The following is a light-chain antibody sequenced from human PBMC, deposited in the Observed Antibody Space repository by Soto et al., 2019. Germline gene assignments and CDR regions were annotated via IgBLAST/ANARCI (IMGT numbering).Light chain of an antibody. CDR1: QAVTTR. CDR3: HQRQSWPRT. Sequence: DIVLTQFPATLSAFPGDRVILSCRASQAVTTRLAWYQHKPGQAPRLLIYLTSNRAAGVPSRFSAWGSETDFTLTISDVQPEDFAVYYCHQRQSWPRTFGQGTKV. V-gene: IGKV3-11*01. CDR2: LTS. J-gene: IGKJ1*01.